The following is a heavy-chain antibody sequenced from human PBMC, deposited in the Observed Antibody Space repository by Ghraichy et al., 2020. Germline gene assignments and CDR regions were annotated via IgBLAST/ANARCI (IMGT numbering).Heavy chain of an antibody. CDR3: ARLGIYYYGSGSYYIYFDY. D-gene: IGHD3-10*01. Sequence: SETLSLTCTVSGGSISSYYWSWIRQPPGKGLEWIGYIYYSGSTNYNPSLKSRVTISVDTSKNQFSLKLSSVTAADTAVYYCARLGIYYYGSGSYYIYFDYWGQGTLVTVSS. V-gene: IGHV4-59*08. CDR2: IYYSGST. CDR1: GGSISSYY. J-gene: IGHJ4*02.